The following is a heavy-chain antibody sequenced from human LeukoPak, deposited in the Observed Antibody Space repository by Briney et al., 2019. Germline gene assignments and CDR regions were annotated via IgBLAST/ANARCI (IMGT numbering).Heavy chain of an antibody. V-gene: IGHV3-33*01. Sequence: PGRSLRLSCEASGFTFSSYGMHWVRQAPGKGLEWVAVIWYDGSKKYYGDSVKGRFTISRDNSKNTLYLQMNSLRGEDTAIYYCGRDLAARHFDYWGQGTLVTVSS. CDR3: GRDLAARHFDY. CDR1: GFTFSSYG. CDR2: IWYDGSKK. D-gene: IGHD6-6*01. J-gene: IGHJ4*02.